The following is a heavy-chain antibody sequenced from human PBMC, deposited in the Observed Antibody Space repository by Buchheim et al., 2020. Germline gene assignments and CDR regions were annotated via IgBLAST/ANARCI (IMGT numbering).Heavy chain of an antibody. CDR2: IAASSSTA. CDR3: ARERSYTLDV. D-gene: IGHD4-11*01. J-gene: IGHJ3*01. CDR1: GFTLSSYP. Sequence: EVQLVESGGGSVQPGGSLRLSCAVSGFTLSSYPMNWVRQAPGRGLEWLSYIAASSSTAFYADSVKGRVTISRDNAKHSLYMQMNSLRAEDTAVYYCARERSYTLDVWGQGT. V-gene: IGHV3-48*01.